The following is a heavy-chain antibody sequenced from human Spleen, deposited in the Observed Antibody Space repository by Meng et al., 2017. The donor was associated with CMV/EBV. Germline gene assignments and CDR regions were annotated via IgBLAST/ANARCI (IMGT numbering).Heavy chain of an antibody. D-gene: IGHD1-7*01. CDR1: GFTFSSYG. V-gene: IGHV3-30*02. J-gene: IGHJ4*02. Sequence: GGSLRLSCAASGFTFSSYGMHWVRQAPGKGLEWVALIRYDGSNKYYADSVKGRFTISRDNSKNTLFLQMNSLRAEDTAVYYCAKKKPESHWNYEGDWGQGTLVTVSS. CDR2: IRYDGSNK. CDR3: AKKKPESHWNYEGD.